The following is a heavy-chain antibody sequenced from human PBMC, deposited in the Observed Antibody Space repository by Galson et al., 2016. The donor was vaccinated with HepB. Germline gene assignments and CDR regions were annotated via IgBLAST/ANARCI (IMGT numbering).Heavy chain of an antibody. J-gene: IGHJ4*02. CDR1: GFSVSSHY. CDR2: FIGAGTI. CDR3: ASARGFSFDL. Sequence: SLRLSCAASGFSVSSHYMNWVRQAPGKGLEWVSLFIGAGTIYYADSVKGRFTTSRDNSGNTLYLQMSSLRAEDTAVYYCASARGFSFDLWGQGTLVTVSS. D-gene: IGHD2-15*01. V-gene: IGHV3-53*01.